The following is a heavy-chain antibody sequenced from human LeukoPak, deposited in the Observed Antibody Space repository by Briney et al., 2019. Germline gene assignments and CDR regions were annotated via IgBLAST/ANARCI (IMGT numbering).Heavy chain of an antibody. CDR2: ISAYNGNT. Sequence: ASVKVSCKASGYTFTSYGVSWVRQAPGQGLEWMGWISAYNGNTNYAQKLQGRVTMTTDTSTSTAYMELSSLRSEDTAVYYCASQRTGQYYYDSSSYYGYWGQGTLVTVSS. D-gene: IGHD3-22*01. J-gene: IGHJ4*02. CDR3: ASQRTGQYYYDSSSYYGY. CDR1: GYTFTSYG. V-gene: IGHV1-18*01.